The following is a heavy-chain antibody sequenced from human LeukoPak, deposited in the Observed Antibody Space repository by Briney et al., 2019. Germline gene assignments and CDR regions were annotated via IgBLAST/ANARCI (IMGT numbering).Heavy chain of an antibody. V-gene: IGHV3-21*01. CDR1: GCTFSSYS. Sequence: GGSLRLSCAASGCTFSSYSMNWVRQAPGKGLEWVSSISSSSSYIYYADSVKGRFTISRDNAKNSLYLQMNSLRAEDTAVYYCARARPQSQFREWLFTDLHAFDIWGQGTMVTVSS. CDR2: ISSSSSYI. J-gene: IGHJ3*02. D-gene: IGHD3-3*01. CDR3: ARARPQSQFREWLFTDLHAFDI.